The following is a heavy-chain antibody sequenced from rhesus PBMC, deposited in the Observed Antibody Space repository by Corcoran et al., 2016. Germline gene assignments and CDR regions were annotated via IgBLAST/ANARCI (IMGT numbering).Heavy chain of an antibody. CDR2: TYPGDSDT. V-gene: IGHV5-43*01. Sequence: EVQLVQSGAEVKRPGESLRISCKTSGYSFTGSWISWGRQMPGKGLEWMGMTYPGDSDTRYSPSFQGQVTISADKSISPAYLQWSSLKASDTATYYCAKDNPGWTGYYFYWGQGVLVTVSS. CDR1: GYSFTGSW. D-gene: IGHD3-3*01. J-gene: IGHJ4*01. CDR3: AKDNPGWTGYYFY.